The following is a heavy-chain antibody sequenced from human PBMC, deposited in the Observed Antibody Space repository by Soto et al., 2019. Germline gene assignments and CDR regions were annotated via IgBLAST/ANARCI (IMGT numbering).Heavy chain of an antibody. J-gene: IGHJ5*02. CDR3: ARELSFYDYVWGRFDP. D-gene: IGHD3-16*01. CDR2: INAGIGDT. V-gene: IGHV1-3*01. Sequence: GASVKVSCKASGYTFTDYAIHWVRQAPGQRLEWMGRINAGIGDTKYSQKFLDRVTITRDASASTVYMDLSNLRSEDTAVYYCARELSFYDYVWGRFDPWGQGTLVTVS. CDR1: GYTFTDYA.